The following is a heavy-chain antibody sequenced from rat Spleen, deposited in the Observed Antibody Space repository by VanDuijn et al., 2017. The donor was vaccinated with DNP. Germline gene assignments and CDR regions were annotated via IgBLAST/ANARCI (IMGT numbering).Heavy chain of an antibody. J-gene: IGHJ2*01. Sequence: EVQLVESGGGLVQPGRSLILSCTASGFTFSDHNMAWVRQAPKKGLEWVATISNDGSSTYYRDFVKGRFIISRNNAKSTLYLQMDSLRSDDTATYYWAGRPPPTRGPFDYWGQGIMVTVSS. CDR2: ISNDGSST. D-gene: IGHD1-4*01. CDR1: GFTFSDHN. CDR3: AGRPPPTRGPFDY. V-gene: IGHV5-7*01.